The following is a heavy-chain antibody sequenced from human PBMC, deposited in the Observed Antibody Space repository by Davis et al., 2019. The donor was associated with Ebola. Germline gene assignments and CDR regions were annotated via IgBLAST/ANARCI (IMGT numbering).Heavy chain of an antibody. CDR2: IDSRSETI. CDR3: AKDYADTPPVGNYYGMDV. V-gene: IGHV3-48*02. J-gene: IGHJ6*02. CDR1: GFAFNTYG. D-gene: IGHD3-16*01. Sequence: GESLKISCAASGFAFNTYGMTWVRQAPGKGLEWLSYIDSRSETIHYADSVEGRFTISRDNAKNSLYLQMNSLRDEDTAVYYCAKDYADTPPVGNYYGMDVWGQGTTVTVSS.